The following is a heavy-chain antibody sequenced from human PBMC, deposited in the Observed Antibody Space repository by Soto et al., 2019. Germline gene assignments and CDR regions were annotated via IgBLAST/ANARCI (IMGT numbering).Heavy chain of an antibody. J-gene: IGHJ4*02. CDR1: GFTFNNYA. CDR3: AKGDCSGGSCYRGFDF. D-gene: IGHD2-15*01. Sequence: GGSLRLSCAASGFTFNNYAMSWVRQAPGKGLEWVSGISGSGATTFYADSVKGRFTISRDNSKNTLNLQMSSLRAEDTAVYYCAKGDCSGGSCYRGFDFWGQGSLVTVSS. CDR2: ISGSGATT. V-gene: IGHV3-23*01.